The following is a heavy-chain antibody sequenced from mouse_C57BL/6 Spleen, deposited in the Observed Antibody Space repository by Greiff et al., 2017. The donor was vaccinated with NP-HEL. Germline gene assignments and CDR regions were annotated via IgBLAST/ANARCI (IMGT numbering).Heavy chain of an antibody. D-gene: IGHD1-1*01. CDR2: IRSGSSTI. V-gene: IGHV5-17*01. J-gene: IGHJ1*03. CDR1: GFTFSDYG. CDR3: ARSAYYGSSYWYFDV. Sequence: EVQRVASGGGLVKPGGSMKLSCAASGFTFSDYGMHWVRQAPEKGLEWVAYIRSGSSTISYAATVQGRFTISRDNAKNTRLLQMTRLRSEDTAMYYCARSAYYGSSYWYFDVWGTGTTVTVSS.